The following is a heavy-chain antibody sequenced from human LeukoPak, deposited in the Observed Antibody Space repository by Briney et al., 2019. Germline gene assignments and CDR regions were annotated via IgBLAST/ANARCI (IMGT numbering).Heavy chain of an antibody. CDR3: VSRYGAPPY. CDR2: ISSNGGGT. D-gene: IGHD4-17*01. J-gene: IGHJ4*02. V-gene: IGHV3-64D*06. CDR1: GFTFSNYS. Sequence: GGSLRLSCSVSGFTFSNYSMHWVRQAPGKGLEYVSGISSNGGGTYYADSVKGRFTISRDNSKNTLYLQMSSLRTDDTAVYYCVSRYGAPPYWGQGTLVTVSS.